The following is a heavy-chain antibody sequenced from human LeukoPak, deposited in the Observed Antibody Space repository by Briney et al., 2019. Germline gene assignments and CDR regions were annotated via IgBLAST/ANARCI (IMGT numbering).Heavy chain of an antibody. V-gene: IGHV3-30*02. CDR3: AVFHVSEKSSVSP. CDR2: IRYDESNK. CDR1: GFTFSGYG. J-gene: IGHJ5*02. Sequence: PAESLTLTCTASGFTFSGYGMHWVRQAPGKGLEWVAFIRYDESNKYYVNSVTGRFNTSRDNSDNSMDLQMNSLRGEDTAVYYCAVFHVSEKSSVSPWGQGTLVTVSS. D-gene: IGHD2/OR15-2a*01.